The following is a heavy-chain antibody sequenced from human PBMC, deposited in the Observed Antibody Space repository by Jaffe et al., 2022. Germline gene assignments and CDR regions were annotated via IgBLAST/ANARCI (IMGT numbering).Heavy chain of an antibody. Sequence: QMQLVQSGPEVKKPGTSVKVSCKASGFTFTSSAVQWVRQARGQRLEWIGWIVVGSGNTNYAQKFQERVTITRDMSTSTAYMELSSLRSEDTAVYYCAAAPGGLRFLEWLLSSPYYYYYMDVWGKGTTVTVSS. CDR1: GFTFTSSA. CDR3: AAAPGGLRFLEWLLSSPYYYYYMDV. V-gene: IGHV1-58*01. J-gene: IGHJ6*03. D-gene: IGHD3-3*01. CDR2: IVVGSGNT.